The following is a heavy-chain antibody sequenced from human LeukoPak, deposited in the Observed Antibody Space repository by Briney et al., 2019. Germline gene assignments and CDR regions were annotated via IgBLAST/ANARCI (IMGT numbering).Heavy chain of an antibody. CDR2: IYHSGST. CDR1: GYSISSGYY. CDR3: ARGDTAMAPFDY. Sequence: PSETLSLTCTVSGYSISSGYYWGWIRQPPGKGLEWIGSIYHSGSTYYNPSLKSRVTISVDTSKNQFSLKLSSVTAADTAVYYCARGDTAMAPFDYWGQGTLVTVSS. J-gene: IGHJ4*02. D-gene: IGHD5-18*01. V-gene: IGHV4-38-2*02.